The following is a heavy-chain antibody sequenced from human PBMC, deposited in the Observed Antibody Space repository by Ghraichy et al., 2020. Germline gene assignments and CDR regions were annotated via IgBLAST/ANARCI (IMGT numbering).Heavy chain of an antibody. CDR1: GGSISSYY. J-gene: IGHJ6*02. V-gene: IGHV4-59*08. CDR2: IYYSGST. CDR3: ARVGDYDFWSGYTVGYYYGMDV. Sequence: ESLNISCTVSGGSISSYYWSWIRQPPGKGLEWIGYIYYSGSTNYNPSLKSRVTISVDTSKNQFSLKLSSVTAADTAVYYCARVGDYDFWSGYTVGYYYGMDVWGQGTTVTVSS. D-gene: IGHD3-3*01.